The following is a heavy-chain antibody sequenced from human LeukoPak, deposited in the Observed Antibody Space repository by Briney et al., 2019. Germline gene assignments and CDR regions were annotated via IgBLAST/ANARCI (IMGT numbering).Heavy chain of an antibody. CDR1: GFTFSSYA. J-gene: IGHJ4*02. Sequence: GGSLRLSCAGSGFTFSSYAMGWVRQAPGKGVEWVSYISSSSSTIFYADSVKGRFTISRDNAKNSLYLQMNSLRDEDTAVYYCARDLVGAKDYWGQGTLVTVSS. V-gene: IGHV3-48*02. CDR2: ISSSSSTI. CDR3: ARDLVGAKDY. D-gene: IGHD1-26*01.